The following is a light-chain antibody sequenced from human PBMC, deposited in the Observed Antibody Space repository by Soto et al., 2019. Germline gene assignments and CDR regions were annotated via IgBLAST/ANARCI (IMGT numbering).Light chain of an antibody. J-gene: IGKJ2*01. CDR1: QRVSSY. CDR3: LQIHNCPRT. V-gene: IGKV1-9*01. Sequence: IQLTQSPSFLSASVGDRVTITCRASQRVSSYLNWYQQKPGKTPKLLISGVSTLESGVSSRFSGSGSTTDFTLTISSLQPEDFATYYCLQIHNCPRTFGQGTKVEIK. CDR2: GVS.